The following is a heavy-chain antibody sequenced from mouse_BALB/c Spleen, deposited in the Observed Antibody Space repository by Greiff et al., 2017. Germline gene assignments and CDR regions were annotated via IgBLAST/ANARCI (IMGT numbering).Heavy chain of an antibody. J-gene: IGHJ3*01. CDR1: GFSLTSYG. Sequence: QVHVKQSGPGLVQPSQSLSITCTVSGFSLTSYGVHWVRQSPGKGLEWLGVIWSGGSTDYNAAFISRLSISKDNSKSQVFFKMNSLQANDTAIYYCARNGEDLYDGPWFAYWGQGTLVTVSA. CDR3: ARNGEDLYDGPWFAY. D-gene: IGHD2-3*01. V-gene: IGHV2-2*02. CDR2: IWSGGST.